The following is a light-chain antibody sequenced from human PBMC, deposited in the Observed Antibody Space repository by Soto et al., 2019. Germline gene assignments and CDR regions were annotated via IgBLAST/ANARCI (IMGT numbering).Light chain of an antibody. CDR2: RAS. V-gene: IGKV1-5*03. Sequence: DVQMTQSPSTVSASVGDTVTITCRARQSIGDSLAWYHQKPGKGPKVLIYRASSLLSGVPSRFNGSGAGTEFTLTISRLQTDDFGTYYCQQYHTYSLTFGQGTKVEIK. J-gene: IGKJ1*01. CDR3: QQYHTYSLT. CDR1: QSIGDS.